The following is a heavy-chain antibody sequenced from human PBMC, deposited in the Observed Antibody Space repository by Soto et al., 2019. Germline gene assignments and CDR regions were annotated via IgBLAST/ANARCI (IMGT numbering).Heavy chain of an antibody. Sequence: VASVKGSCKASGGTFSSYAISWLRQAPGQGLEWMGGIIPIFGTANYAQKFQGRVTITADESTSTAYMELSSLRSEDTAVYYCARGPSDRVGITIFEHYGMDVWGQGTTVTVSS. CDR3: ARGPSDRVGITIFEHYGMDV. CDR2: IIPIFGTA. J-gene: IGHJ6*02. D-gene: IGHD3-3*01. V-gene: IGHV1-69*13. CDR1: GGTFSSYA.